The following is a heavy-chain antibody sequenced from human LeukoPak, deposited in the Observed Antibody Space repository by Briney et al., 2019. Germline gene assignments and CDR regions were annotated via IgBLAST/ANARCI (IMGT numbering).Heavy chain of an antibody. J-gene: IGHJ4*02. CDR1: GFTFNSYS. V-gene: IGHV3-48*01. Sequence: GGSLRLSCAASGFTFNSYSINWVRQAPGKGLEWVSYISSSSNTIYYADSVKGRFTISRDNAKNSLYLQMNSLRAEDTAVYYCARARGYSYGLDYWGQGTLVTVSS. D-gene: IGHD5-18*01. CDR2: ISSSSNTI. CDR3: ARARGYSYGLDY.